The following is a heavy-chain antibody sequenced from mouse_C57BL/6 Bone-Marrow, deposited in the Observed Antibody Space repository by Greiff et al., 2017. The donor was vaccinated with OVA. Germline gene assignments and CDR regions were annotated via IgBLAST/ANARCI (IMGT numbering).Heavy chain of an antibody. CDR2: IYPGDGDT. V-gene: IGHV1-82*01. J-gene: IGHJ1*03. CDR3: ASAPFLLRRRWYFDV. D-gene: IGHD1-2*01. Sequence: QVQLLQSGPELVKPGASVKLSCKASGYAFRSSWMNWVKQRPGKGLEWIGRIYPGDGDTNYTGKFKGQVTLSADKSTSTAYMQLSSLTSEDAAVYFYASAPFLLRRRWYFDVWGTGTTVTVSS. CDR1: GYAFRSSW.